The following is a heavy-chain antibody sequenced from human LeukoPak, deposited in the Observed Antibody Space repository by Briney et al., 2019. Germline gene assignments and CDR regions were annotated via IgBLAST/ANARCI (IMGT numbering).Heavy chain of an antibody. CDR3: ARDQDTDAPIRTTSSVDY. CDR2: ISSSSSSYK. V-gene: IGHV3-21*01. Sequence: SGGSLRLSCPVSGFTFSSLSMNWVRQAPGKGLEWVSSISSSSSSYKYYADSVKGRFTISRDNANNSLYLRMNRLRADDTAVYYCARDQDTDAPIRTTSSVDYWGQGTLVTVSS. CDR1: GFTFSSLS. D-gene: IGHD1-1*01. J-gene: IGHJ4*02.